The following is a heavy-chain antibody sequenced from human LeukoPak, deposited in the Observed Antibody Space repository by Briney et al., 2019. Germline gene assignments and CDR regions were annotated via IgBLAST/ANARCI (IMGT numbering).Heavy chain of an antibody. D-gene: IGHD6-19*01. CDR3: ARDPAVGWGHYYYYYYMDV. V-gene: IGHV1-18*01. Sequence: ASVKVSCKASGYTFTIYGITWVRQAPGQGLEWMGWISTYNGNTNYAQKLQGRVTMTTDTSTSTAYMELSSLRSEDTAVYYCARDPAVGWGHYYYYYYMDVWGKGTTVTVSS. CDR1: GYTFTIYG. J-gene: IGHJ6*03. CDR2: ISTYNGNT.